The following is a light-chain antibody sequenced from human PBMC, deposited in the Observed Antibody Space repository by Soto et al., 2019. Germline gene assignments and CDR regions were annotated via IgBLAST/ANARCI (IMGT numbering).Light chain of an antibody. Sequence: EIVMTQSPATLSVSPGERATLSCRASQSVSSNLAWYQQKPGQSPRLLFYGTSTRATGIPARFSGSGSGTEFTLTISSLQSEDLAVYYCQQYYNWPLTFGGGTKVEIK. CDR1: QSVSSN. J-gene: IGKJ4*01. CDR3: QQYYNWPLT. V-gene: IGKV3-15*01. CDR2: GTS.